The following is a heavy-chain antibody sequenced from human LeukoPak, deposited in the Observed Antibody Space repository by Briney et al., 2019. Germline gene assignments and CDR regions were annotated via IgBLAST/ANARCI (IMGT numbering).Heavy chain of an antibody. D-gene: IGHD6-13*01. V-gene: IGHV4-34*01. Sequence: SETLSLTCAVYGGSFSGYYWSWIRQPPGKGLEWIGEINHSGSTNYNPSLKSRVTISVDTSKNQFSLKLSSVTAADTAVYYCARDRHSSSWYGANYYYYYYMDVWGKGTTVTVSS. CDR2: INHSGST. J-gene: IGHJ6*03. CDR3: ARDRHSSSWYGANYYYYYYMDV. CDR1: GGSFSGYY.